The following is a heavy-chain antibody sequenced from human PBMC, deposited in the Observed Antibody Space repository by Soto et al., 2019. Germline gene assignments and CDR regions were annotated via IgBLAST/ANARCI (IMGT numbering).Heavy chain of an antibody. D-gene: IGHD3-16*01. CDR1: GCSISSYY. CDR3: ARDRDLGGSGAFDI. CDR2: IYYSGST. Sequence: SETLSLTCTVSGCSISSYYWSWIRQPPGKGLEWIGYIYYSGSTNYNPSLKSRVTISVDTSKNQFSLKLSSVTAADTAVYYCARDRDLGGSGAFDIWGQGTMVTVSS. J-gene: IGHJ3*02. V-gene: IGHV4-59*01.